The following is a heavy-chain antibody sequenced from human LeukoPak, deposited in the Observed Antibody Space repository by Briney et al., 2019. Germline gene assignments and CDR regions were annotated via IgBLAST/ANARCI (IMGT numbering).Heavy chain of an antibody. Sequence: ASVKVSCKASGYIFTGYYMHWVRQAPGQGLEWMGWINPDSGGTNYAQKFQGRVTMTRDTSISTAYMELSRLRSDDTAVYYCATFLETTHTMDVWGKGTTVTVSS. CDR1: GYIFTGYY. J-gene: IGHJ6*04. CDR2: INPDSGGT. V-gene: IGHV1-2*02. CDR3: ATFLETTHTMDV. D-gene: IGHD1-1*01.